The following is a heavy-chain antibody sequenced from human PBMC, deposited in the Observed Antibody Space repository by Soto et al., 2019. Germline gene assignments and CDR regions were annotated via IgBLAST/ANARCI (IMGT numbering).Heavy chain of an antibody. CDR1: GFTFSSYA. CDR2: ISGSGGST. Sequence: EVQLLESGGGLVQPGGSLRLSCAASGFTFSSYAMNWVRQAPGKGLEWVSAISGSGGSTYYADSVKGRFSISRDNSKNTLYPQMSSMRAEDTAIYYCAKVRPIDYWGQGTLVTVSS. CDR3: AKVRPIDY. V-gene: IGHV3-23*01. J-gene: IGHJ4*02.